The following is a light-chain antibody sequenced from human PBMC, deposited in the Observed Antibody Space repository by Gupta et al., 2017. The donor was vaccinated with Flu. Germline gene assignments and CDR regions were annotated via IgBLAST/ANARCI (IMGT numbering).Light chain of an antibody. J-gene: IGKJ4*01. V-gene: IGKV3-20*01. CDR1: ESVSSTY. Sequence: LTQSPDTLSQSPGGRVTVSCRLSESVSSTYLAWYQQRRGQSPRLLIYRASRRAPDIPDRFRATASGTDFALTISGLKPEDSATYFCQQYGSVPPTFGGGTKVEV. CDR3: QQYGSVPPT. CDR2: RAS.